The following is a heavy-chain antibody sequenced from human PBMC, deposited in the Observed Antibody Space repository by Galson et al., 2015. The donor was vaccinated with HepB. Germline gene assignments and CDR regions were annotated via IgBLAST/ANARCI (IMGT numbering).Heavy chain of an antibody. CDR3: ARDADFGIYQGNPYYYYYGMDV. J-gene: IGHJ6*02. Sequence: SLRLSCAASGFTFSSYGMHWVRQVPGKGLEWVAVIWYDGSNKYYADSVKGRFTVSRDNSKNTLYLQMNSLRAEDTAVYYCARDADFGIYQGNPYYYYYGMDVWGQGTTVTVSS. D-gene: IGHD5-12*01. CDR1: GFTFSSYG. V-gene: IGHV3-33*01. CDR2: IWYDGSNK.